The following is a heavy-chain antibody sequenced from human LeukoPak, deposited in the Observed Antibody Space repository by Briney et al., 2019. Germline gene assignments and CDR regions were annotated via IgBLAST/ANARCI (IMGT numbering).Heavy chain of an antibody. CDR3: ARRVGGHAVKPYYYYYMDV. Sequence: SETLSLTCAVYGGSFSGYYWSWIRQPPGKGLEWIGEINHSGSTNYNPSLKSRVTISVDTSKNQFSLKLSAVTAADTAVYYCARRVGGHAVKPYYYYYMDVWGKGTTVTISS. D-gene: IGHD4-17*01. J-gene: IGHJ6*03. CDR1: GGSFSGYY. CDR2: INHSGST. V-gene: IGHV4-34*01.